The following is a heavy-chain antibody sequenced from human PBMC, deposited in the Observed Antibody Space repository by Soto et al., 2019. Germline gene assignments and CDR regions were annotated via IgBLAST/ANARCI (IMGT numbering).Heavy chain of an antibody. CDR3: AMGTMDV. CDR2: INNDGSST. V-gene: IGHV3-74*01. J-gene: IGHJ6*04. D-gene: IGHD7-27*01. Sequence: QTLSCARSGWTFRSYWLQWARQAPGKGLEWVSRINNDGSSTDYADSVKGRFTISRDNAKDTLYLQMNSLRAEDTATYYCAMGTMDVWGNGTTVTVSS. CDR1: GWTFRSYW.